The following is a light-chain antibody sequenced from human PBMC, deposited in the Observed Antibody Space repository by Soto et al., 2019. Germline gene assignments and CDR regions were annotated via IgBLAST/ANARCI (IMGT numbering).Light chain of an antibody. CDR1: HGTSSW. Sequence: DIQMTQSPSTLSASVGDRVTITCRASHGTSSWLAWYQQKPGKAPKLLIYDASSLKSGVPSRFGGSGSGTEFTLTISSLQPDDVENYYYQQYNSYATFGQVTKVEIK. V-gene: IGKV1-5*01. J-gene: IGKJ1*01. CDR3: QQYNSYAT. CDR2: DAS.